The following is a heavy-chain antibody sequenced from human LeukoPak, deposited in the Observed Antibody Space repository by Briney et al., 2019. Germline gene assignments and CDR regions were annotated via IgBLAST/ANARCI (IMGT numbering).Heavy chain of an antibody. J-gene: IGHJ4*02. CDR3: ARDHLRHELGTGPFDY. V-gene: IGHV3-21*01. CDR1: GFTFSSYS. Sequence: PGGSLRLSCAASGFTFSSYSMNWVRQAPGKGLEWVSSISSSSSYIYYADSVKGRFTISRDNAKNSLYLQMNSLRAEDTAVYYCARDHLRHELGTGPFDYWGQGTLVTVSS. CDR2: ISSSSSYI. D-gene: IGHD7-27*01.